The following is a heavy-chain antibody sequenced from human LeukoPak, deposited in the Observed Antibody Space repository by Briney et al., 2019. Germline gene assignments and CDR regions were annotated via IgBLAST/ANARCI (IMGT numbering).Heavy chain of an antibody. Sequence: GGPLRLSCTASGFTFSSYGMHWVRQAPGKGLEWVAVIWYDGSNKYYADSVKGRFTISRDNSKNTLYLQMNSLRAEDTAVYYCAREGGTYDSSGYFDYWGQGTLSPSPQ. J-gene: IGHJ4*02. D-gene: IGHD3-22*01. V-gene: IGHV3-33*01. CDR3: AREGGTYDSSGYFDY. CDR2: IWYDGSNK. CDR1: GFTFSSYG.